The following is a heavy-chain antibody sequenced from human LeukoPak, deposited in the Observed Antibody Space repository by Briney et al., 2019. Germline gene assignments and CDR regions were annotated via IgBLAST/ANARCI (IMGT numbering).Heavy chain of an antibody. CDR3: ARERIAVAGDYYFDY. CDR2: IWYDGSNK. D-gene: IGHD6-19*01. V-gene: IGHV3-33*01. Sequence: GRSLRLSCAASGFTFSSYGIHWVRQAPGKGLEWVAVIWYDGSNKYYADSVKGRFTISRDNSKNTLYLQMNSLRAEDTAVYYCARERIAVAGDYYFDYWGQGTLVTVSS. J-gene: IGHJ4*02. CDR1: GFTFSSYG.